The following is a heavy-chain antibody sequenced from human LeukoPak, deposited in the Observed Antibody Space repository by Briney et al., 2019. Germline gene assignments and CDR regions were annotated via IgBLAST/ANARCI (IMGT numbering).Heavy chain of an antibody. D-gene: IGHD4-17*01. CDR1: EYTFTDYY. CDR3: ARNPLDYGDYYFDY. V-gene: IGHV1-2*02. J-gene: IGHJ4*02. Sequence: ASVKVSCKASEYTFTDYYMHWVRQAPGQGLEWMGWINPNSGGTNYAKKFQGRVTMTRDTSISTAYMELSRLRSDDTAVFYCARNPLDYGDYYFDYRGQGTLVTVSS. CDR2: INPNSGGT.